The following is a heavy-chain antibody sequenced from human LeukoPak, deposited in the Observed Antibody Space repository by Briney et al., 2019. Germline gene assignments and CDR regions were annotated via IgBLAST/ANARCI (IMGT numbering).Heavy chain of an antibody. V-gene: IGHV3-30*02. CDR3: AKRSEWLQANLRGYYYYYMDV. CDR1: GFTFSSYG. Sequence: GGSLRLSCAASGFTFSSYGMHWVRQAPGKGLEWVAFIRYDGSNKYYADSVKGRFTIPRDNSKNTLYLQMNSLRAEDTAVYYCAKRSEWLQANLRGYYYYYMDVWGKGTTVTVSS. D-gene: IGHD5-24*01. CDR2: IRYDGSNK. J-gene: IGHJ6*03.